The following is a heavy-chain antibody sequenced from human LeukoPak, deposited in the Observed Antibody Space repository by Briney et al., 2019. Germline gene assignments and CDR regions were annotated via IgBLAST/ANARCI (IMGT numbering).Heavy chain of an antibody. CDR2: IYYSGST. CDR3: ARTPTSRKRFLGGAATGTDYYFSYYMDV. CDR1: GGSISSYY. J-gene: IGHJ6*03. V-gene: IGHV4-59*12. D-gene: IGHD6-13*01. Sequence: PSETLSLTCTVSGGSISSYYWSWIRQPPGKGLEWIGYIYYSGSTNYNPSLKSRVTMSVATSKNQFSLKLNSVTAADTAVYYCARTPTSRKRFLGGAATGTDYYFSYYMDVWGKGTTVTISS.